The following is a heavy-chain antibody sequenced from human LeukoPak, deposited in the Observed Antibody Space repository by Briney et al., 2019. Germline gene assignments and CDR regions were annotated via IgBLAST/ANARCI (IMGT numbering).Heavy chain of an antibody. CDR1: GYTFTSYD. D-gene: IGHD3-9*01. J-gene: IGHJ5*02. CDR3: ARDYSPLYYDIRFDT. Sequence: ASVKVSCKASGYTFTSYDINWVRQATGQGLEWMGWMNPNSGNTGYAQKFQGRVTMTRNTSISTAYMELSSLRSEDTAVYYCARDYSPLYYDIRFDTWGQGTLVTVSS. CDR2: MNPNSGNT. V-gene: IGHV1-8*01.